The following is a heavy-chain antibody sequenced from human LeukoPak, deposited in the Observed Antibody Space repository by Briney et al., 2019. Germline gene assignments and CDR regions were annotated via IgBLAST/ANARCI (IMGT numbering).Heavy chain of an antibody. D-gene: IGHD5/OR15-5a*01. CDR2: ISYDGSNK. J-gene: IGHJ4*02. CDR3: ARGNIVSTITEVDY. Sequence: GGSLRLSCAASGFTFSSYAMHLVRQAPGKGLEWVAVISYDGSNKYYADSVKGRFTISRDNSKNTLYLQMNSLRSEDTAVYYCARGNIVSTITEVDYWGQGTLVTVSS. V-gene: IGHV3-30*04. CDR1: GFTFSSYA.